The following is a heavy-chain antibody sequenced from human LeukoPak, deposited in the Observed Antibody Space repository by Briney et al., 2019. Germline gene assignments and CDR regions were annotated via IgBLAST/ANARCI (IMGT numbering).Heavy chain of an antibody. CDR3: ARLPADSSAWYVDY. J-gene: IGHJ4*02. CDR2: IYYSGST. V-gene: IGHV4-31*03. CDR1: GGSINSVGYF. D-gene: IGHD6-19*01. Sequence: PSQTLSLTCTVSGGSINSVGYFWSWIRQHPGKGLEYIGYIYYSGSTYYNPSLKSRVTISIDTSKNQFSLELSSLTAADTAVYYCARLPADSSAWYVDYWGRGTLVTVSS.